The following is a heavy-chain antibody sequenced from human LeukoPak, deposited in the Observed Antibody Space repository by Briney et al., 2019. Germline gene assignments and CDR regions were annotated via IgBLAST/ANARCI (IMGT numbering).Heavy chain of an antibody. Sequence: GGSLRLSCGASGFTFNNYGMNWVRQAPGKGLEWVSGITGSGGSTYYADSVKGRFTISRDNSKNTLYLQMNSLRAEDTAIYYCARDLTDMIGVAWGQGTLVTVSS. CDR2: ITGSGGST. D-gene: IGHD3-22*01. V-gene: IGHV3-23*01. CDR1: GFTFNNYG. CDR3: ARDLTDMIGVA. J-gene: IGHJ5*02.